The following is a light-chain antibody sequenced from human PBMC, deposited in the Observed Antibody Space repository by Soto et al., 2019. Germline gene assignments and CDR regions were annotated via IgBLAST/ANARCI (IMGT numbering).Light chain of an antibody. J-gene: IGLJ2*01. CDR2: DVG. V-gene: IGLV2-14*01. CDR1: SSDVGGYDY. Sequence: QSALTQPASVSGSPGQSITISCTGTSSDVGGYDYVSWFQQHPGKAPKLMIYDVGNRPSGVSNRFSGSKSGNTASLTISGLQAEDEADYYCNSYTSSTTLLFGGGTKLTVL. CDR3: NSYTSSTTLL.